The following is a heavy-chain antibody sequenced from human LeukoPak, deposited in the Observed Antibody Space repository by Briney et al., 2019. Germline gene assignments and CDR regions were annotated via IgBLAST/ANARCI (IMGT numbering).Heavy chain of an antibody. D-gene: IGHD3-22*01. V-gene: IGHV4-39*01. Sequence: SETLSLTCTVSGGSISSSRYYWGWIRQPPGKGLEWIGSIYYSGSTYYNPSLKSRVTISVDTSKNQFSLKLSSVTAADTAVYYCARGYYYDSSGYSPGRPFDYWGQGTLVTVSS. J-gene: IGHJ4*02. CDR1: GGSISSSRYY. CDR3: ARGYYYDSSGYSPGRPFDY. CDR2: IYYSGST.